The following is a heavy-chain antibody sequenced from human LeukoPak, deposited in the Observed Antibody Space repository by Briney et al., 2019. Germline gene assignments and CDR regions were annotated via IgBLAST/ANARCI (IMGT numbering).Heavy chain of an antibody. Sequence: SGGSLRLSCAASGFAFSSYAMSWVRQAPGKGLEWVSAISGSGGSTYYADSVKGRFTISRDNAKNTLYLQMNSLRAEDTAVYYCARIGGELRSFNYWGQGTLVTVSS. CDR2: ISGSGGST. J-gene: IGHJ4*02. CDR1: GFAFSSYA. CDR3: ARIGGELRSFNY. D-gene: IGHD1-26*01. V-gene: IGHV3-23*01.